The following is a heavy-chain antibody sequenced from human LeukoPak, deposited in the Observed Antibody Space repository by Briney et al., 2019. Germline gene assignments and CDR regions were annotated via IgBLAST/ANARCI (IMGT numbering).Heavy chain of an antibody. Sequence: SAKVSCKASGGTFSSYAISWVRQAPGQGLEWMGRIIPILGIANYAQKFQGRVTITADKSTSTAYMELSSLRSEDTAVYYCARVLETQLYYYYGMDVWGQGTTVTVSS. CDR1: GGTFSSYA. D-gene: IGHD1-1*01. CDR2: IIPILGIA. CDR3: ARVLETQLYYYYGMDV. V-gene: IGHV1-69*04. J-gene: IGHJ6*02.